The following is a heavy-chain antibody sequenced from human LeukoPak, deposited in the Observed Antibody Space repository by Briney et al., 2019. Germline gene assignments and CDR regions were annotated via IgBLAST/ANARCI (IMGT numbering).Heavy chain of an antibody. V-gene: IGHV4-34*01. CDR3: ARGRGYCSSTSCSHYYYYMDV. D-gene: IGHD2-2*01. Sequence: SETLSLTCAVYGGSFSGYYWSWIRQPPGKGLEWIGEINHSGSTNYNPSLKSRVTISVDTSKNQFSLRLSSVTAADTAVYYCARGRGYCSSTSCSHYYYYMDVWGKGTTVTVSS. J-gene: IGHJ6*03. CDR2: INHSGST. CDR1: GGSFSGYY.